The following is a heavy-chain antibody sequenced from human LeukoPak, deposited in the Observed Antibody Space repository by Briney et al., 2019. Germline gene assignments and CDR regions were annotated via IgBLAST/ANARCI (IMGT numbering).Heavy chain of an antibody. D-gene: IGHD3-9*01. CDR2: INHSGST. V-gene: IGHV4-34*01. J-gene: IGHJ3*02. CDR3: ASVYYDILTGSIDAFDI. CDR1: GGSFSGYY. Sequence: PSETLSLTCAVYGGSFSGYYWSWIRQPPGKGLEWIGEINHSGSTNYNPSLKSRVTISVDTSKNQFSLKLSSVTAAGTAVYYCASVYYDILTGSIDAFDIWGQGTMVTVSS.